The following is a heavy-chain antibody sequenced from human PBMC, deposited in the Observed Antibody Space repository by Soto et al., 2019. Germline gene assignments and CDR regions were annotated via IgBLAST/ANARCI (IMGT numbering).Heavy chain of an antibody. CDR1: GFTFSSYA. Sequence: GGSLRLSCAASGFTFSSYAMHWVRQAPGKGLEYVSAISSNGGSTYYADSVKGRLTISRDNSKNTLYLQMSSLRAEDTAVYYCVKDQPPDPTPPMAFDIWGQGTMVTVSS. D-gene: IGHD4-4*01. CDR2: ISSNGGST. CDR3: VKDQPPDPTPPMAFDI. J-gene: IGHJ3*02. V-gene: IGHV3-64D*08.